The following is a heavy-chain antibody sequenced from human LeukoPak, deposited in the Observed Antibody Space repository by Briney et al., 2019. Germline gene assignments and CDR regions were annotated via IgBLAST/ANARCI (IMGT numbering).Heavy chain of an antibody. CDR2: ISAYNGNT. CDR3: ARELYYYDSSGYEFDY. D-gene: IGHD3-22*01. J-gene: IGHJ4*02. CDR1: GGTFSSYD. V-gene: IGHV1-18*01. Sequence: ASVKVSCKASGGTFSSYDISWVRQAPGQGLEWMGWISAYNGNTNYAQKLQGRVTMTTDTSTSTAYMELRSLRSDDTAVYYCARELYYYDSSGYEFDYWGQGTLVTVSS.